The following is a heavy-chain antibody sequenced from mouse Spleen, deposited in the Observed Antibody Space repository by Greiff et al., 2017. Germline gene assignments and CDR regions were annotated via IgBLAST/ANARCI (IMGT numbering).Heavy chain of an antibody. CDR2: INYDGSST. J-gene: IGHJ4*01. V-gene: IGHV5-16*01. CDR1: GFTFSDYY. Sequence: EVKLMESEGGLVQPGSSMKLSCTASGFTFSDYYMAWVRQGPEKGLEWVANINYDGSSTYYLDSLKSRFIISRDNAKNILYLQMSSLKSEDTATYYCAREGDGNYDAMDYWGQGTSVTVSS. CDR3: AREGDGNYDAMDY. D-gene: IGHD2-1*01.